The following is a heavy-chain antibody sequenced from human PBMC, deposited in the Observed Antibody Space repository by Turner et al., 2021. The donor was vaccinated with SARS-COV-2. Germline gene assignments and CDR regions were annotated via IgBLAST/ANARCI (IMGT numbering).Heavy chain of an antibody. V-gene: IGHV3-30-3*01. CDR1: GFSFSSYA. D-gene: IGHD3-10*01. J-gene: IGHJ4*02. CDR2: ISYDGSNK. Sequence: QVQLVASGGGVVQPGRSLRLSCAASGFSFSSYAMHWVRQAPGKGLEWVAVISYDGSNKYYADSVKGRFTISRDNSKNTLYLQMNSLRAEDTAVYYCARFGGYRGDNDFWGQGTLVTVSS. CDR3: ARFGGYRGDNDF.